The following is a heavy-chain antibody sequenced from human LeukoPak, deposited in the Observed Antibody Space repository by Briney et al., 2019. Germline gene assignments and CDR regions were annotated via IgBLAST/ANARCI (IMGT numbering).Heavy chain of an antibody. CDR1: GGSISSSSYY. V-gene: IGHV4-39*07. J-gene: IGHJ5*02. Sequence: PSETLSLTCTVSGGSISSSSYYWAWIRQPPGKGLEWIGRIYTSGSTNYNPSLKSRVTMSVDTSKNQFSLKLSSVTAADTAVYYCARETSYHRIRWFDPWGQGTLVTVSS. D-gene: IGHD3-10*01. CDR2: IYTSGST. CDR3: ARETSYHRIRWFDP.